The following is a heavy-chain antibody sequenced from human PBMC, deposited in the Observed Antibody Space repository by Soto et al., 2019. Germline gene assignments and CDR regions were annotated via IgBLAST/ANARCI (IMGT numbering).Heavy chain of an antibody. CDR3: ARDLSWFGESDAFDI. CDR1: GGSISSGGYY. CDR2: IYYSGST. V-gene: IGHV4-31*03. D-gene: IGHD3-10*01. J-gene: IGHJ3*02. Sequence: TSETLSLTCTVSGGSISSGGYYWSWIRQHPGKGLEWIGYIYYSGSTYYNPSLKSRVTISVDTSKNQFSLKLSSVTAADTAVYYCARDLSWFGESDAFDIWGQGTMVTVSS.